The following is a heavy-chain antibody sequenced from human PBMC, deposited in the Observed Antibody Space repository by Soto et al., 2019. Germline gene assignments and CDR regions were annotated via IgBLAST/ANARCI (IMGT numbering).Heavy chain of an antibody. D-gene: IGHD3-10*01. CDR1: GFTLSSNS. CDR2: ISNDGSTT. V-gene: IGHV3-23*01. Sequence: GGSLRLSCAASGFTLSSNSMAWVRQAPGKRLQWVSGISNDGSTTFYIDSVRGRFTIPRDTSTNTLYLQMDSLRVEDTAVYFCAKWSGFGDAWGQGTLVTVSS. J-gene: IGHJ5*02. CDR3: AKWSGFGDA.